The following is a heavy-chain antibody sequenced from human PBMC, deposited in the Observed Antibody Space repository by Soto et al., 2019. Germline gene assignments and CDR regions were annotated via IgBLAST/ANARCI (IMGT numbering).Heavy chain of an antibody. CDR1: GYTFTSYY. CDR2: INPSGGST. V-gene: IGHV1-46*01. CDR3: ARNRYYYGSGSYYNVSYYYGMDV. J-gene: IGHJ6*02. D-gene: IGHD3-10*01. Sequence: ASVKVSCKASGYTFTSYYMHWVRQAPGQGLEWMGIINPSGGSTSYAQKFQGRVTMTRDTSTSTVYMELSSLRSEDTAVYYCARNRYYYGSGSYYNVSYYYGMDVWGQGTTVTVSS.